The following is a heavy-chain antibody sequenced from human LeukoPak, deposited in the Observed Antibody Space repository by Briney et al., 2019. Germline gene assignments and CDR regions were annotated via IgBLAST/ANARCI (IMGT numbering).Heavy chain of an antibody. Sequence: ASVKVSCKASGYTFTSYDISWVRQAPGQGLEWMGWISAYNGNTNYAQKLQGRVTMTTDTSTSTAYMELRSLRSDDTAVYYCARSRSSGWYWPHKGGAFDIWGQGTMVTVSS. D-gene: IGHD6-19*01. J-gene: IGHJ3*02. V-gene: IGHV1-18*01. CDR2: ISAYNGNT. CDR1: GYTFTSYD. CDR3: ARSRSSGWYWPHKGGAFDI.